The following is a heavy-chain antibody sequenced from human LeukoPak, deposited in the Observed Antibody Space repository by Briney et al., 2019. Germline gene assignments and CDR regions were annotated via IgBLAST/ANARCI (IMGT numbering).Heavy chain of an antibody. Sequence: GGSLRLSCSASGFTISSYAMHWVRQAPGKGLEWVSAISNNGGYTYYADSVQGRFTISRDNSKSTLCLQMNSLRAEDTAVYYCAKQLGYCSDGSCYFPYWGQGTLVTVSS. D-gene: IGHD2-15*01. CDR2: ISNNGGYT. V-gene: IGHV3-23*01. CDR3: AKQLGYCSDGSCYFPY. J-gene: IGHJ4*02. CDR1: GFTISSYA.